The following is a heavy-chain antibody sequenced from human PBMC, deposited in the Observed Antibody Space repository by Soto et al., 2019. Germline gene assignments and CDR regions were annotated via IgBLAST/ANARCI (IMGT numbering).Heavy chain of an antibody. V-gene: IGHV1-8*01. J-gene: IGHJ6*02. Sequence: GPSVKVSCKASGYTFTSYDINWVRQATGQGLEWMGWMNPNSGNTGYAQKFQGRVTMTRNTSISTAYMELSSLRSEDTAVYYCARSRASYYDILTGYYYGMDVWGQGTTVTVSS. CDR2: MNPNSGNT. CDR1: GYTFTSYD. CDR3: ARSRASYYDILTGYYYGMDV. D-gene: IGHD3-9*01.